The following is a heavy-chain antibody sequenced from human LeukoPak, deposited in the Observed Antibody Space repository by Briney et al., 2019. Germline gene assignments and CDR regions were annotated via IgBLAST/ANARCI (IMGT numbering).Heavy chain of an antibody. CDR2: IYYSGNT. D-gene: IGHD4-17*01. CDR3: ARLPTVTFFDY. V-gene: IGHV4-39*01. CDR1: GDSISTSNSY. Sequence: SETLSLTCTVSGDSISTSNSYWGWIRQPPGKGLEWIGSIYYSGNTYYNPSLKSRVTISVDTSKNQFSLKLSSVTAADTAVYYCARLPTVTFFDYWGQGTLVTVSS. J-gene: IGHJ4*02.